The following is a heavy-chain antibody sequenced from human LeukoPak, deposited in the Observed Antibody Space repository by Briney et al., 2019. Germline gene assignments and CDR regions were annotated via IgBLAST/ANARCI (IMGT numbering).Heavy chain of an antibody. Sequence: PGGSLRLSCAASGFTFSNAWMSWVRQAPGKGLEWVGRIKSKTDGGTTDYAAPVKGRFTVSRDDSKNTLYLQMNSLKTEDTAVYYCTTVTSRIMGATIHGYWGQGTLVTVSS. CDR3: TTVTSRIMGATIHGY. CDR1: GFTFSNAW. J-gene: IGHJ4*02. V-gene: IGHV3-15*01. D-gene: IGHD1-26*01. CDR2: IKSKTDGGTT.